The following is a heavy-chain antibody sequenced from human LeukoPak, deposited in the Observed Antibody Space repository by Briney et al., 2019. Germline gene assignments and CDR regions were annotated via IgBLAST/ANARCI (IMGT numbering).Heavy chain of an antibody. V-gene: IGHV4-59*08. Sequence: SETLSLTCTVSGGSISSYYWSGVRQPPGKGLEWSGYIYYTGSTNYNPSLKSRVTMLVDTSKTQFSLKLSSVTAADTAVYYCARHREMPTVTTPSFDYWGQGTLVTVSS. CDR1: GGSISSYY. CDR2: IYYTGST. J-gene: IGHJ4*02. CDR3: ARHREMPTVTTPSFDY. D-gene: IGHD4-17*01.